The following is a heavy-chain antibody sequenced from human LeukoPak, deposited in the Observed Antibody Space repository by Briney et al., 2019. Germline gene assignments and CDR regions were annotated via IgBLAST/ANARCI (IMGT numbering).Heavy chain of an antibody. J-gene: IGHJ4*02. V-gene: IGHV4-59*08. CDR1: GGSISNKY. CDR3: AKGTSSGWYYFDY. CDR2: IYYSGST. Sequence: SETLSLTCTVSGGSISNKYWSWIRQPPGKGLEWIGYIYYSGSTNYNPSLKSRVTILVDTSKNQFSLKLDSVTAADTAVYYCAKGTSSGWYYFDYWGQGTLVTVSS. D-gene: IGHD6-19*01.